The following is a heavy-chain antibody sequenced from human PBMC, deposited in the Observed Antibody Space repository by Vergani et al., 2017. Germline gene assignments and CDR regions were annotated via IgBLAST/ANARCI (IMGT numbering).Heavy chain of an antibody. D-gene: IGHD2-21*02. CDR2: SKPKTEGGTT. CDR1: GFDFSQAW. Sequence: EVRLVESGGGLVKPGGSLRLSCQVSGFDFSQAWMNWVRQSPGKGLEYIGLSKPKTEGGTTHYNAAMKGRVTISRDDSKSVLFLEMTNLAPEDTAVYYCGHCGGDCLGVPTFDYWGQGTLVTVSS. CDR3: GHCGGDCLGVPTFDY. J-gene: IGHJ4*02. V-gene: IGHV3-15*05.